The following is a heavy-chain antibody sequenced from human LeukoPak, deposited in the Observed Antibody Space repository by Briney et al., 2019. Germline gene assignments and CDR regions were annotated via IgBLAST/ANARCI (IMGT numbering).Heavy chain of an antibody. V-gene: IGHV4-59*08. CDR1: GGSISSYY. CDR2: IYYSGST. J-gene: IGHJ6*02. D-gene: IGHD6-19*01. Sequence: SETLSLTCTVSGGSISSYYWSWIRQPPGKGLEWIGYIYYSGSTNYNPSLKSRVTISVDTSKNQFSLKLSSVTAADTAVYYCARLVGYSSGWDPIYYYYGMDVWGQGTTVTVSS. CDR3: ARLVGYSSGWDPIYYYYGMDV.